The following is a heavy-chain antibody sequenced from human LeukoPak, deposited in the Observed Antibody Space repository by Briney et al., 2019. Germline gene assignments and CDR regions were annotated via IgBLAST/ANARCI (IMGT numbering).Heavy chain of an antibody. V-gene: IGHV3-48*03. D-gene: IGHD6-13*01. CDR3: AKAGYSSSWYKYYYYYMDV. CDR1: GFTFSSYE. J-gene: IGHJ6*03. CDR2: TSSSGSTI. Sequence: GGSLRLSCAASGFTFSSYEMNWVRQAPGKGLEWVSYTSSSGSTIYYADSVKGRFTISRDNAKNTLYLQMNSLRAEDTAVYYCAKAGYSSSWYKYYYYYMDVWGKGTTVTVSS.